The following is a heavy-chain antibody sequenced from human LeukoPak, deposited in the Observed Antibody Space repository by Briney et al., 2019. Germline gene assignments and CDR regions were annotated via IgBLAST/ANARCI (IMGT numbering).Heavy chain of an antibody. J-gene: IGHJ5*02. CDR3: AKGASYYSFDP. Sequence: GGSLRLSCAASGFTFSSFAMSWVRQAPGKGLEWVSAISRSGGGTYYADSVKGRFTISRDNSKNALYLQMNYLRAEDTAVYYCAKGASYYSFDPWGQGTQVAVSS. D-gene: IGHD3-10*01. CDR2: ISRSGGGT. CDR1: GFTFSSFA. V-gene: IGHV3-23*01.